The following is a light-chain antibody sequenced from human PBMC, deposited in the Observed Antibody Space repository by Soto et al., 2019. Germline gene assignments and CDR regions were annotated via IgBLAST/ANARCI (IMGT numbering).Light chain of an antibody. CDR2: AAS. V-gene: IGKV1-9*01. J-gene: IGKJ1*01. CDR1: QGINSY. CDR3: QQYNNWPT. Sequence: DIQLTQSPSFLSASLGDRVTVTCRASQGINSYLAWYQQKPGKAPKLLIYAASSLQSGVPSRLSGSGSGTDFTLTISSPHSEDFSVYFCQQYNNWPTFGQGTKVDIK.